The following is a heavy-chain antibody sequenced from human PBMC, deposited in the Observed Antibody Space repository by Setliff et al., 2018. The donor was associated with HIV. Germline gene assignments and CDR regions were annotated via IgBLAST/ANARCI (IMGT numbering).Heavy chain of an antibody. CDR3: ARTQGYSYGLFDY. D-gene: IGHD5-18*01. CDR1: GYSISTAYY. V-gene: IGHV4-38-2*01. CDR2: VYHSGTT. Sequence: SETLSLTCAVSGYSISTAYYWGWIRQPPGKGLEWIGSVYHSGTTYYNPSLKSRVTISVDMSKNQFSLKLSSVTAADTAVYYCARTQGYSYGLFDYWGQGTLVTVSS. J-gene: IGHJ4*02.